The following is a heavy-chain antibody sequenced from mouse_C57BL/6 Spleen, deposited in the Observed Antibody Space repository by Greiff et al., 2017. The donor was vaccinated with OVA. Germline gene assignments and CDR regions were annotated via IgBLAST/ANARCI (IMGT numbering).Heavy chain of an antibody. Sequence: VQLQQSGAELVKPGASVKMSCKASGYTFTSYWITWVKQRPGQGLEWIGDIYPGSGSTNYNEKFKSKATLTVDTSSSTAYMQLSSLTSEDSAVYYCARGGYYSNHWYFDVWGTGTTVTVSS. J-gene: IGHJ1*03. CDR2: IYPGSGST. CDR1: GYTFTSYW. D-gene: IGHD2-5*01. V-gene: IGHV1-55*01. CDR3: ARGGYYSNHWYFDV.